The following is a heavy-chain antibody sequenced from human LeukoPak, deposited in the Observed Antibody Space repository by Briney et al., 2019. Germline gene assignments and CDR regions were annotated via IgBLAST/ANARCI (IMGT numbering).Heavy chain of an antibody. J-gene: IGHJ6*03. V-gene: IGHV3-53*01. CDR1: GFTVSSNY. CDR2: IYSGGST. CDR3: AGAVPHYYYYYMDV. Sequence: GGSLRLSCAASGFTVSSNYMSWVRQAPGKGLEWVSVIYSGGSTYYADSVKGRFTISRDNSKNTLYLQMNSLRAEDTAVYYCAGAVPHYYYYYMDVWGKGTTVTVSS.